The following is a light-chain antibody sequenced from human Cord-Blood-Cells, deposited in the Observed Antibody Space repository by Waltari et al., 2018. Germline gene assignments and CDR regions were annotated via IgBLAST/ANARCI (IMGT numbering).Light chain of an antibody. J-gene: IGKJ1*01. CDR1: QSISSY. CDR3: QQSYSTPRT. V-gene: IGKV1-39*01. CDR2: AGS. Sequence: DIQMTQSPSSLSASVGDRVTITCRASQSISSYLNWYQQKPGKAPKPLSYAGSSLQSGVPSRLSGSGSGTDFTLTISSQQPEDFATYYCQQSYSTPRTFGQGTKVEIK.